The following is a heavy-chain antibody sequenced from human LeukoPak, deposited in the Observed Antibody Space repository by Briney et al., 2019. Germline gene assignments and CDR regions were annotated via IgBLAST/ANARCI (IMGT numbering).Heavy chain of an antibody. Sequence: GGSLGLSCAASGFTLDDYGMSWVRQAPGKGLEWVSGINWNGGSSGYADSVKGRFTISRDNAKNSLYLQMNSLRAEDTALYYCAKFYSSGWYSFDYWGQGSLVTVSS. CDR2: INWNGGSS. CDR1: GFTLDDYG. V-gene: IGHV3-20*04. CDR3: AKFYSSGWYSFDY. D-gene: IGHD6-19*01. J-gene: IGHJ4*02.